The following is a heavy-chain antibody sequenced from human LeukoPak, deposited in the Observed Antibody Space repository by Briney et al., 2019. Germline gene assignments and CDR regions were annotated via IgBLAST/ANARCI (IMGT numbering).Heavy chain of an antibody. CDR1: GGSFSGYY. Sequence: SETLSLTCAVYGGSFSGYYWSWIRQPPGKGLEGIGEINHSGSTNYNPSLKSRVTISVDTSKNQFSLKLSSVTAADTAVYYCARRRNYYGSGSHFDYWGQGTLVTVSS. CDR2: INHSGST. CDR3: ARRRNYYGSGSHFDY. D-gene: IGHD3-10*01. J-gene: IGHJ4*02. V-gene: IGHV4-34*01.